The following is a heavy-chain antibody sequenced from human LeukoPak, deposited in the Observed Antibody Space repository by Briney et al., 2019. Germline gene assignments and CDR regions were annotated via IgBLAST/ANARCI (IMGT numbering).Heavy chain of an antibody. V-gene: IGHV3-48*03. CDR1: GFTFSSYE. CDR2: ISSSGSTI. D-gene: IGHD6-19*01. CDR3: ARRSGVAVAGAFDY. J-gene: IGHJ4*02. Sequence: GGSLRLSCAASGFTFSSYEMNWVRQAPGKGLEWVSYISSSGSTIYYADSVKGRFTISRDNAKNSLYLQMNSLRAEDTAVYFCARRSGVAVAGAFDYWGQGTLVTVSS.